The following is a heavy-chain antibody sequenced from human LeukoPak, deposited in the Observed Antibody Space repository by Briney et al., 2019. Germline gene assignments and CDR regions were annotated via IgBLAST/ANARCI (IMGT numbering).Heavy chain of an antibody. Sequence: ASVKVSCKASGYTFTSYDINWVRQATGQGLEWMGWMNPNSGNTGYAQKFQGRVTITRNTSISTAYMELSSLRSEDTAMYYCARVQADILTGYPDAFDIWGQGTMVTVSS. J-gene: IGHJ3*02. V-gene: IGHV1-8*03. D-gene: IGHD3-9*01. CDR3: ARVQADILTGYPDAFDI. CDR1: GYTFTSYD. CDR2: MNPNSGNT.